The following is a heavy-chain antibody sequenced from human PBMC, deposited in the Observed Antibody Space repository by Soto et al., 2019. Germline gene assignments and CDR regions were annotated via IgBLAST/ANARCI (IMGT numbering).Heavy chain of an antibody. CDR1: GFTFNDHH. V-gene: IGHV3-11*06. J-gene: IGHJ4*02. CDR2: SSNSGSFT. D-gene: IGHD1-1*01. CDR3: VRSGDNYNLLDY. Sequence: PGGSLRLSCAASGFTFNDHHMSWIRQAPGKGLEWIGYSSNSGSFTRYADSVKGRFSISRDNAKNSLYLQINSLRGDDTAIYYCVRSGDNYNLLDYWGQGTPVTVSS.